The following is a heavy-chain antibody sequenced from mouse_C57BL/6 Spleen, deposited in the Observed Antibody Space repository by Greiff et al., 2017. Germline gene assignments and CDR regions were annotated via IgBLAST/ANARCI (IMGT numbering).Heavy chain of an antibody. CDR2: INPNNGGT. CDR3: AREDSDYYGSSPFAY. D-gene: IGHD1-1*01. Sequence: EVQLQQSGPELVKPGASVKISCKASGYTFTDYYMNWVKQSHGKSLEWIGDINPNNGGTSYNQKFKGKATLTVDKSSSTAYMELRSLTSEDSAVYYCAREDSDYYGSSPFAYWGQGTLVTVSA. CDR1: GYTFTDYY. V-gene: IGHV1-26*01. J-gene: IGHJ3*01.